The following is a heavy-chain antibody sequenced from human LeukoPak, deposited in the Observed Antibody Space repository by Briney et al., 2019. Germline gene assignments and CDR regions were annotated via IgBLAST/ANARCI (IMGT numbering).Heavy chain of an antibody. D-gene: IGHD2-2*01. J-gene: IGHJ6*03. CDR1: GFTFSSYG. Sequence: QPGGSLRLSCAASGFTFSSYGMHWVRQAPGKGLEWVAFIRYDGSNKYYADSVKGRFTISRDNSKNTLYLQMNSLRAEDTAVYYCAKDVPVASHMDVWGKGTTVTVSS. V-gene: IGHV3-30*02. CDR2: IRYDGSNK. CDR3: AKDVPVASHMDV.